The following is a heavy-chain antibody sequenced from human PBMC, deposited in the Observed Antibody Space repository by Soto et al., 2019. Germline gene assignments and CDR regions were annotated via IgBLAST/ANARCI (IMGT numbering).Heavy chain of an antibody. V-gene: IGHV3-11*06. CDR1: GFTFSDYY. D-gene: IGHD1-1*01. CDR2: SSNSGTFS. J-gene: IGHJ4*02. CDR3: ARSGDNYNRLDY. Sequence: GGSLRLSCEGSGFTFSDYYISWIRQAPGKGLEWISYSSNSGTFSRYADSVKGRFSISRDNTKNLLYLQMSSLRAEDTAVYYCARSGDNYNRLDYWGQGTPVTVSS.